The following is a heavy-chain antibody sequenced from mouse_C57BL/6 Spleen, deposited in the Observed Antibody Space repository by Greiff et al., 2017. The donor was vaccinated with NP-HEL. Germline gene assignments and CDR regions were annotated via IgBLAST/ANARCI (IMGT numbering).Heavy chain of an antibody. CDR1: GYAFSSSW. D-gene: IGHD1-1*01. CDR2: IYPGDGDT. Sequence: QLQQSGPELVKPGASVKISCKASGYAFSSSWMNWVKQRPGKGLEWIGRIYPGDGDTNYNGKFKGKATLTADKSSSTAYMQLSSLTSEDSAVYFCARGYYGSSYVRAMDYWGQGTSVTVSS. V-gene: IGHV1-82*01. J-gene: IGHJ4*01. CDR3: ARGYYGSSYVRAMDY.